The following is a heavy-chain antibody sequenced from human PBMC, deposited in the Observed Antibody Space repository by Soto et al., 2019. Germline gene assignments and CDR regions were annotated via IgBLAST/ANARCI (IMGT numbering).Heavy chain of an antibody. CDR3: ARGRRFLEWLSPETAYNWFDP. V-gene: IGHV3-48*01. D-gene: IGHD3-3*01. J-gene: IGHJ5*02. Sequence: PGGSLRLSCAASGFTFSSYSMNWVRQAPGKGLEWVSYISSSSSTIYYADSVKGRFTISRDNAKNSLYLQMNSLRAEDTAVYYCARGRRFLEWLSPETAYNWFDPWGQGTLVTVSS. CDR2: ISSSSSTI. CDR1: GFTFSSYS.